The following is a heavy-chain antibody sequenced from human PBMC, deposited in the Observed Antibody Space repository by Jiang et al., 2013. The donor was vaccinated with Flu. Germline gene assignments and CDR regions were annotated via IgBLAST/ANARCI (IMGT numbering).Heavy chain of an antibody. CDR3: ARDIAPKAYGSGSYYFDY. Sequence: GAEVKKPGSSVKVSCKASGGTFSSYAISWVRRAPGQGLEWMGRIIPILGIANYAQKFQGRVTITADKSTSTAYMELSSLRSEDAAVYYCARDIAPKAYGSGSYYFDYWGQGTLVTVSS. D-gene: IGHD3-10*01. CDR1: GGTFSSYA. CDR2: IIPILGIA. V-gene: IGHV1-69*04. J-gene: IGHJ4*02.